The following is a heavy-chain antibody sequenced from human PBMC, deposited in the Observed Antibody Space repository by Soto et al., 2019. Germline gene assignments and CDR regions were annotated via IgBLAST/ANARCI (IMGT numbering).Heavy chain of an antibody. V-gene: IGHV1-69*01. J-gene: IGHJ6*02. CDR3: ARSQRSSEVYYYYYGMDV. D-gene: IGHD1-26*01. CDR2: IIPLLGKA. Sequence: QVQLVQSGAEVKKPGSSVKVSCKASGGTFSSYAISWVRQAPGQGLEWMGGIIPLLGKAKYAQKFQGRVTIPADESASTAYMELSSLRSEDTAVYYCARSQRSSEVYYYYYGMDVWGQGTTVTVSS. CDR1: GGTFSSYA.